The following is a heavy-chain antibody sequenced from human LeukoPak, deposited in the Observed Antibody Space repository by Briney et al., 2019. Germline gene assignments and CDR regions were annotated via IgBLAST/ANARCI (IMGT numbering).Heavy chain of an antibody. J-gene: IGHJ4*02. D-gene: IGHD2-2*01. V-gene: IGHV3-7*01. CDR3: ARSTVYCATTDCYAGEYYSDN. Sequence: GGSLRLSCAASGFTFGNFWTSWVRQAPGKGLEWVANIKQDGSEKYYVDPVKGRFTISRDNAKNSLYLQMNSLRAEDSAMYYCARSTVYCATTDCYAGEYYSDNWGQGTLVTVSS. CDR2: IKQDGSEK. CDR1: GFTFGNFW.